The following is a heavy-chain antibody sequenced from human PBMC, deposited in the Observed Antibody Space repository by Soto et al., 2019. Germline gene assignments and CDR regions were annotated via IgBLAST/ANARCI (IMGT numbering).Heavy chain of an antibody. Sequence: GASVKVSCKASGYTFTNYGLSWVRQAPGQGLEWMGWISVDNSNTNYAQNLQGRVTMTTDTSTSTAYMELRSLRSDDTAVYYCAREYYYDSSGPNLNYYYGMDVWGQGTTLTVSS. V-gene: IGHV1-18*01. CDR3: AREYYYDSSGPNLNYYYGMDV. CDR1: GYTFTNYG. J-gene: IGHJ6*02. CDR2: ISVDNSNT. D-gene: IGHD3-22*01.